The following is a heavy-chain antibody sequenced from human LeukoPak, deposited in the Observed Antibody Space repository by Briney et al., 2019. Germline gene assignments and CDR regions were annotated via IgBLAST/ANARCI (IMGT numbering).Heavy chain of an antibody. CDR2: ISWNSGSI. CDR3: AKDIGGSSWYLGN. Sequence: GGSLRLSCAASGFTFDDYAMHWVRQAPGKGLEWVSGISWNSGSIHYADSVKGRFTISRDNAKNSLYLEMKSLRPEDTALYYCAKDIGGSSWYLGNWGQGTLVAVSS. V-gene: IGHV3-9*01. CDR1: GFTFDDYA. D-gene: IGHD6-13*01. J-gene: IGHJ4*02.